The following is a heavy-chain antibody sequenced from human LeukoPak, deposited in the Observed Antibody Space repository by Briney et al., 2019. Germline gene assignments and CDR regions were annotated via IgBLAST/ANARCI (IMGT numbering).Heavy chain of an antibody. Sequence: RASVKVSCKASGYTFTSYGISWVRQAPGQGLEWMGWISAYNGNTNYAQKLQGRVTMTTDTSTSTAYMVLRSLRSDDTAVYYCARGRVYYDSSGYRTYFDYWGQGTLVTVSS. CDR2: ISAYNGNT. V-gene: IGHV1-18*01. J-gene: IGHJ4*02. CDR3: ARGRVYYDSSGYRTYFDY. CDR1: GYTFTSYG. D-gene: IGHD3-22*01.